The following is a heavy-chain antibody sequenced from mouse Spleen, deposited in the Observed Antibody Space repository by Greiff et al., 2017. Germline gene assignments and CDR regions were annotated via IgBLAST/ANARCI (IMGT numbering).Heavy chain of an antibody. Sequence: QVQLQQSGAELARPGASVKLSCKASGYTFTSYGISWVKQRTGQGLEWIGEIYPRSGNTYYNEKFKGKATLTADKSSSTAYMELRSLTSEDSAVYFCARRRQGAYWGQGTLVTVSA. J-gene: IGHJ3*01. CDR1: GYTFTSYG. CDR2: IYPRSGNT. CDR3: ARRRQGAY. D-gene: IGHD6-1*01. V-gene: IGHV1-81*01.